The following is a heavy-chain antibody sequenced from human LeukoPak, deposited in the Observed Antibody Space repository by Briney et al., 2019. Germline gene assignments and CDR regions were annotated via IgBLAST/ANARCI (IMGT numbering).Heavy chain of an antibody. V-gene: IGHV4-59*12. D-gene: IGHD3-10*01. CDR2: IYYTGST. Sequence: SETLSLTCSVSGGSISGYYWNWIRLPPGKGLEWIGYIYYTGSTNYNPSLQSRVTISVDTSKNQFSLKLSSVTAADTAVYYCARRMVRGVRPYYFDYWGQGTLVTVSS. J-gene: IGHJ4*02. CDR3: ARRMVRGVRPYYFDY. CDR1: GGSISGYY.